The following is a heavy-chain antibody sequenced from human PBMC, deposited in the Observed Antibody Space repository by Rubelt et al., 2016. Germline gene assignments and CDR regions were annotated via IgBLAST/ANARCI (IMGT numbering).Heavy chain of an antibody. CDR1: GGSFSGYY. CDR2: INLSGRT. CDR3: ASIRIPLARLDP. J-gene: IGHJ5*02. V-gene: IGHV4-34*01. D-gene: IGHD2/OR15-2a*01. Sequence: QVQLQQWGAGLLKPSETLSLTCAVYGGSFSGYYWSWIRQPPGKGLEWIGEINLSGRTNYNPSLKGGVTIAVDTSKNQLSRKLSCVTAADTAVYYCASIRIPLARLDPWGQGTLVTVSS.